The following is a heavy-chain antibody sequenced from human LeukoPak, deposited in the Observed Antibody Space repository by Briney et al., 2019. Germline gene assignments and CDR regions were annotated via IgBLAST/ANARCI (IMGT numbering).Heavy chain of an antibody. Sequence: SETLSLTCTVSGGSISSYYWSWIRQPAGKGLEWIGRIYTSGTTNYNPSLKSRVTMSVDTSKNQFSLKPSSVTAADTAVYYCARVKVWGGYDSSSWYDAFDIWGQGTMVTVSS. CDR3: ARVKVWGGYDSSSWYDAFDI. CDR2: IYTSGTT. J-gene: IGHJ3*02. CDR1: GGSISSYY. V-gene: IGHV4-4*07. D-gene: IGHD6-13*01.